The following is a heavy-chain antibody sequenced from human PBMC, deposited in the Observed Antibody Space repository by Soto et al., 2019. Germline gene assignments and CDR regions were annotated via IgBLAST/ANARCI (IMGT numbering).Heavy chain of an antibody. CDR1: GGSISSSNYY. CDR2: IYYSGDT. V-gene: IGHV4-39*07. J-gene: IGHJ5*02. CDR3: ARSVFP. Sequence: PSETLSLTCTVSGGSISSSNYYWGWIRQSPGKGLESIGNIYYSGDTNYNPSLKSRVTISVDTSKNQFSLKLSSVTAADTAVYYCARSVFPWGQGTLVTVSS.